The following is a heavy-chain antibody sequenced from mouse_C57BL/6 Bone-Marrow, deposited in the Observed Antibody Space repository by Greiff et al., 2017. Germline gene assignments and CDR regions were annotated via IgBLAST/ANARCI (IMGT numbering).Heavy chain of an antibody. Sequence: QVQLQQSGAELVRPGTSVKVSCKASGYAFTNYLIEWVKQRPGQGLEWIGVINPGSGGTNYNEKFKGKATLTADKASSTAYMQLSILTSEDSAVYFCALRYFDYWGQGTTLTVSS. V-gene: IGHV1-54*01. CDR2: INPGSGGT. CDR3: ALRYFDY. J-gene: IGHJ2*01. CDR1: GYAFTNYL.